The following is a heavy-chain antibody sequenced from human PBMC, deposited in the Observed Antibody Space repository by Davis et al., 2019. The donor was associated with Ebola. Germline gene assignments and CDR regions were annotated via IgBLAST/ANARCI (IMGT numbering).Heavy chain of an antibody. J-gene: IGHJ3*02. CDR1: GGTFSSYA. D-gene: IGHD3-16*01. V-gene: IGHV1-69*04. CDR3: ARDRPLGGRNAFDI. Sequence: SVKVSCKASGGTFSSYAISWVRQAPGQGLEWMGRIIPILGIANYAQKFQGRVTITADKSTSTAYMELSSLRSDDTAVYYCARDRPLGGRNAFDIWGQGTMVTVSS. CDR2: IIPILGIA.